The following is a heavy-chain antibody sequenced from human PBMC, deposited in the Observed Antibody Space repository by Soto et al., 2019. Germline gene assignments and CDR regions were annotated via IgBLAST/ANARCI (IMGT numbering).Heavy chain of an antibody. D-gene: IGHD5-12*01. V-gene: IGHV3-64D*06. CDR2: ISSNGGST. CDR3: VKAGYSGYDRRSHFDY. J-gene: IGHJ4*02. CDR1: GFTFSNYA. Sequence: LRLSCSASGFTFSNYAMHWVRQALGKGLEYVSAISSNGGSTYYADSVKGRFTISRDNSENTLYLQMSSLRAEDTAVYYCVKAGYSGYDRRSHFDYWGQRTLVTVSS.